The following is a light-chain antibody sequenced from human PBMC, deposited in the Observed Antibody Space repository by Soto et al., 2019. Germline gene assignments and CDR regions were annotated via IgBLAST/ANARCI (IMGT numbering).Light chain of an antibody. Sequence: QSALTQPASVSGSPGQSITISCTGTSGDIGSYNRVSWYQQHPGKAPKLIIYEVTDRPSGVSNRFSGSKSVNTASLTISGLQAEDEAEYYCSSYTNINTRACVFGTGTKVTV. CDR1: SGDIGSYNR. CDR2: EVT. CDR3: SSYTNINTRACV. V-gene: IGLV2-14*01. J-gene: IGLJ1*01.